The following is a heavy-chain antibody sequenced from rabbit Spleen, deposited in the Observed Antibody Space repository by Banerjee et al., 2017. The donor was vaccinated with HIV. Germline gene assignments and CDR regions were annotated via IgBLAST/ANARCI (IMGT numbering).Heavy chain of an antibody. CDR3: ARDVIPSGSNGMDL. Sequence: QSLEESGGDLVKPGASLTLTCIASGVSFSASSYMCWVRQAPGKGLEWIACIYTGSGSTYYASWAKGRFTISKTSSTTVTLQMTSLTVADTATYFCARDVIPSGSNGMDLWGPGTLVTVS. CDR2: IYTGSGST. V-gene: IGHV1S40*01. J-gene: IGHJ6*01. D-gene: IGHD1-1*01. CDR1: GVSFSASSY.